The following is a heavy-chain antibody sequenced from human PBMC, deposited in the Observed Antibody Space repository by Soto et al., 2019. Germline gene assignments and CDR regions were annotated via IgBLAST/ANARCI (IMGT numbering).Heavy chain of an antibody. V-gene: IGHV3-23*01. D-gene: IGHD3-10*01. J-gene: IGHJ6*02. CDR1: GFTFSSYG. CDR2: ISDTGGNT. Sequence: PVGSLRLSCVASGFTFSSYGMSWVRQAPGMGLEWVSTISDTGGNTYHANSVKGRFTISRDNSKNTLYLQMNSLRAEDTAIYYCTKIGYRSGSPYYGMDVWGQGTTVTVSS. CDR3: TKIGYRSGSPYYGMDV.